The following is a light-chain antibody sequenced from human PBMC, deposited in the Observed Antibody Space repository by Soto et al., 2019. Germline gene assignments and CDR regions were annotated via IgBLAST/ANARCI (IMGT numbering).Light chain of an antibody. V-gene: IGKV3D-15*01. Sequence: EIVMTQSPATLSVSPGERATLSCRASQSVRNNLAWYQQKPGQAPRLLIYGASSRATGIPDRFSGSGSGTEFTLTISSLQPDEFATYHCQHYSSVWTFGQGTKGDIK. CDR2: GAS. CDR1: QSVRNN. J-gene: IGKJ1*01. CDR3: QHYSSVWT.